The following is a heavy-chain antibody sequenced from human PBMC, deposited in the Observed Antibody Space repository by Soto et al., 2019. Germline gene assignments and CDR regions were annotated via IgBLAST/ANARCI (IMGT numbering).Heavy chain of an antibody. D-gene: IGHD4-17*01. V-gene: IGHV3-33*01. Sequence: GGSLRLSCAASGFTFSNYGMHWVRQAPGKGLEWVELIWMDGSNENFADFVKGRFTISRDNFKYTLYLQMNSLRAEDTAVYYCARPRTTVVTPLDAFDIWGQGTMVTVSS. J-gene: IGHJ3*02. CDR1: GFTFSNYG. CDR3: ARPRTTVVTPLDAFDI. CDR2: IWMDGSNE.